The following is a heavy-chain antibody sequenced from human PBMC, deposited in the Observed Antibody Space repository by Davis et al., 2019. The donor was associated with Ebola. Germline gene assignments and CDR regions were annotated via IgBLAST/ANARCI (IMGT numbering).Heavy chain of an antibody. V-gene: IGHV3-7*01. CDR1: GFTFSSYW. Sequence: GESLKISCAASGFTFSSYWMSWVRQAPGKGLEWVANIMHDGGDKNYVQSVKGRFTISRDNGKKALYLQMNSLRGDDTAVYYCVRDLGPATVVTPFDSWGQGTLVTVSS. CDR3: VRDLGPATVVTPFDS. D-gene: IGHD4-23*01. J-gene: IGHJ4*02. CDR2: IMHDGGDK.